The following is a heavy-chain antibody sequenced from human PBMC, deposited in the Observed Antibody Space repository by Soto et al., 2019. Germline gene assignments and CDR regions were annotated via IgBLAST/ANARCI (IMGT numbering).Heavy chain of an antibody. V-gene: IGHV4-30-4*01. Sequence: QVQLQESGPGLVKPSQTLSLTCTVSGGSISSGDYYWSWIRQPPGKGLEWIGYIYYSGSTYYNPFLKGRVTLSVDTSQNQFSQKLVSVTAADTAVDYCARAQYNWKLPPGMDVWGQGTTVTVSS. CDR1: GGSISSGDYY. D-gene: IGHD1-20*01. J-gene: IGHJ6*02. CDR3: ARAQYNWKLPPGMDV. CDR2: IYYSGST.